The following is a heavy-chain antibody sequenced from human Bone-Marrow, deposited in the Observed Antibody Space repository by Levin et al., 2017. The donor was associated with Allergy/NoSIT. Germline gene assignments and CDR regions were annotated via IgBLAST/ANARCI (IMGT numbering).Heavy chain of an antibody. CDR2: IYTTGST. V-gene: IGHV4-61*02. CDR1: GGSISSGRYY. Sequence: SETLSLTCSVSGGSISSGRYYFTWVRQPAGKGLEWIGRIYTTGSTNYNPSLESRVTISRDTFKKEVYLTLSSVTAADTAVYYCARDRLASLYYYSMDVWGRGTTVIVTS. J-gene: IGHJ6*03. CDR3: ARDRLASLYYYSMDV.